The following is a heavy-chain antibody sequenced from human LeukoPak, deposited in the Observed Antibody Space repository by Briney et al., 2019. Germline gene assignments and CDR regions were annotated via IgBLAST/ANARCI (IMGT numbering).Heavy chain of an antibody. CDR1: GYTFTSYG. CDR2: INTYNGNT. D-gene: IGHD2-2*01. J-gene: IGHJ4*02. V-gene: IGHV1-18*01. Sequence: GASVKVSCKASGYTFTSYGISWVRQAPGQGLEWMGWINTYNGNTNYAQKLQGRVTMTTDTSTSTAYMELRSLRSDDTAVYYCARVRGRYCSSTSCPYYFDYWGQGTLVTVSS. CDR3: ARVRGRYCSSTSCPYYFDY.